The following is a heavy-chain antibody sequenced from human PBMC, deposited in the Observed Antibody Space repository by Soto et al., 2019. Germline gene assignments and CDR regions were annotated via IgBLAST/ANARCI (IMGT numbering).Heavy chain of an antibody. Sequence: EVQLLESGGGLVQPGGSLRLSCAASGFTFGTYAMSWVRQAPGKGLEWVSVIRGSDGSTFYADSVKGRFTISRDNSKNTLYLQMNTLRPEDMAVYYCAKSLGDPDPFDDWGQGTLVTVSS. CDR2: IRGSDGST. V-gene: IGHV3-23*01. CDR1: GFTFGTYA. CDR3: AKSLGDPDPFDD. D-gene: IGHD4-17*01. J-gene: IGHJ4*02.